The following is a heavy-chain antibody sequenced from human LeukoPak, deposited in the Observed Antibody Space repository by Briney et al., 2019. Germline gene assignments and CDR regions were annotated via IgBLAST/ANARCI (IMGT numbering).Heavy chain of an antibody. V-gene: IGHV4-59*01. J-gene: IGHJ5*02. D-gene: IGHD6-19*01. CDR1: GGSISSYY. CDR3: ARDRSVAGTSLRGQWFDP. Sequence: SETLSLTCTVSGGSISSYYWSWIRQPPGKGLEWIGYIYYSGSTNYNPSLKSRVTISVDTSKNQFSLKLSSVTAADTAVYYCARDRSVAGTSLRGQWFDPWGQGTLVTVSS. CDR2: IYYSGST.